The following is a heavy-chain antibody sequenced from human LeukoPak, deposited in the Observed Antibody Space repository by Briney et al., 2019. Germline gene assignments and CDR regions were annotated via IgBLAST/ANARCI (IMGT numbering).Heavy chain of an antibody. V-gene: IGHV4-34*01. CDR1: GGSFSGYY. Sequence: PSETLSLTCAVYGGSFSGYYWSWIRQPPGKGLEWIGEINHSGSTNYNPSLKSRVTISVDTSKNQFSLELGSVTAADTAVYYCARGLTPKLAAAYDYWGQGTLVTVSS. CDR2: INHSGST. D-gene: IGHD6-13*01. J-gene: IGHJ4*02. CDR3: ARGLTPKLAAAYDY.